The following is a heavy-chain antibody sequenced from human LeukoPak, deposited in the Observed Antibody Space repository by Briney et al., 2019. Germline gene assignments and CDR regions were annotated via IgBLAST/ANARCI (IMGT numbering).Heavy chain of an antibody. Sequence: SGESLKISCKASGYTFSTYWIAWVRQMPGKGLEWMGIIYPSDSETRYSPSFQGQVTISVDKSITTAYLQWRSLKASDTAMYYYARRIAATTIYHYSMDFWGHGTTVIVSS. CDR1: GYTFSTYW. CDR2: IYPSDSET. CDR3: ARRIAATTIYHYSMDF. V-gene: IGHV5-51*01. J-gene: IGHJ6*02. D-gene: IGHD6-13*01.